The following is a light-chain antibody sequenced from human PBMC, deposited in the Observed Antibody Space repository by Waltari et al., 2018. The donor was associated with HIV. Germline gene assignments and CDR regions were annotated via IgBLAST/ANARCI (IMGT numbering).Light chain of an antibody. Sequence: QSALTQPASVSGSPGQSITISCTGTSSDVGYFNYVSWYQQHPGKAPKLIIYEVNNRPSGVSKHFSGSKSGYTASLTISGLRAEDEADYYCNSFSTSSTYVFGTGTRVTVL. CDR3: NSFSTSSTYV. J-gene: IGLJ1*01. CDR2: EVN. CDR1: SSDVGYFNY. V-gene: IGLV2-14*01.